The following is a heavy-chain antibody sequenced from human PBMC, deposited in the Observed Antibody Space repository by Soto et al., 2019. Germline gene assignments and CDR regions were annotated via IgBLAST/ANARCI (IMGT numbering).Heavy chain of an antibody. V-gene: IGHV4-59*01. J-gene: IGHJ5*02. CDR3: ARALGTWPRPYNWFDH. D-gene: IGHD1-1*01. CDR2: IYYRGST. CDR1: GGSISSYY. Sequence: SETLSLTCTVSGGSISSYYWSWIRQPPGKGLEWIGYIYYRGSTNYNPSLKSRVTISVDTSKNPFSLKLSSVNAADTAAYSCARALGTWPRPYNWFDHWGQGTLFTVSS.